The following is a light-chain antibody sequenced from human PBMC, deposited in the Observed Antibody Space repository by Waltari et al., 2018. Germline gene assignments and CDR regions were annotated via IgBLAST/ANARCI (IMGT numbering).Light chain of an antibody. CDR3: QQYDEWPRT. Sequence: EVVLTQSPATLSVSPGERATLSCRASQSVNYYLAWYQQKDGQAPRLLIYDAATRATGIPARFSGSGSGTEFTLSISSLQSEDFAIYYCQQYDEWPRTFGHGTRVEI. V-gene: IGKV3-15*01. CDR1: QSVNYY. CDR2: DAA. J-gene: IGKJ1*01.